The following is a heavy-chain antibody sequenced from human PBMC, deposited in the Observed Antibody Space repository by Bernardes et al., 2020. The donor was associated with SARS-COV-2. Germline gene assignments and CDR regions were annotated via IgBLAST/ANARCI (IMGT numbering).Heavy chain of an antibody. V-gene: IGHV3-48*03. J-gene: IGHJ4*02. Sequence: GGSLRLSCAASGFTFSNCEMNWVRQAPGKGLEWVSYISSSGSTIYYADSVKGRFTISRDNARNSLYLQMNSLRAEDTAVYYCARVVNVAYDPLDYWGQGTLVTVSS. D-gene: IGHD5-12*01. CDR2: ISSSGSTI. CDR1: GFTFSNCE. CDR3: ARVVNVAYDPLDY.